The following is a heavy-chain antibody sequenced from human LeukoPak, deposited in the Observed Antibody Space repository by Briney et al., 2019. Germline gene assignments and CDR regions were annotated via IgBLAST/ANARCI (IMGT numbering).Heavy chain of an antibody. CDR2: TYHWSKWFN. D-gene: IGHD3-16*01. CDR3: ARDLHGSRGEFDY. J-gene: IGHJ4*02. Sequence: SQTLSLTCAISGDSVTSGIWNWLRQSPSRCLEWLGRTYHWSKWFNDYAVSVESRMTINADTSRNQFSLQLNSVTPEDTAVYYCARDLHGSRGEFDYWGQGTLVTVSS. CDR1: GDSVTSGI. V-gene: IGHV6-1*01.